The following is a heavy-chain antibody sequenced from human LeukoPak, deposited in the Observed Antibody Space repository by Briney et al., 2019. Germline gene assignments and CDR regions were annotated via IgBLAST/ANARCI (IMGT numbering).Heavy chain of an antibody. V-gene: IGHV4-59*01. Sequence: SETLSLTCTVSGGSISSYYWNWIRQPPGKGLEWIGYIYYSGTTNYNPSLKSRVTISVDTSKNQFSLKLNSVTAADTAVYYCARDRITMVRGALRYYGMDVWGQGTTVTVSS. CDR1: GGSISSYY. J-gene: IGHJ6*02. CDR2: IYYSGTT. CDR3: ARDRITMVRGALRYYGMDV. D-gene: IGHD3-10*01.